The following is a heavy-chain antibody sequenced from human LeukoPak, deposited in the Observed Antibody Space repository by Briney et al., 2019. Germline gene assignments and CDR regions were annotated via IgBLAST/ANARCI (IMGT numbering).Heavy chain of an antibody. CDR3: ARDRSPIVATTDAFDI. D-gene: IGHD5-12*01. J-gene: IGHJ3*02. CDR1: GFTFSSYE. V-gene: IGHV3-48*03. CDR2: ISSSGSTI. Sequence: PGGSLRLSCAASGFTFSSYEMNWVRQAPGKGLEWVSYISSSGSTIYYADSVKGRFTISRDNAKNSLYLQMNSLRAEDTAVCYCARDRSPIVATTDAFDIWGQGTMVTVSS.